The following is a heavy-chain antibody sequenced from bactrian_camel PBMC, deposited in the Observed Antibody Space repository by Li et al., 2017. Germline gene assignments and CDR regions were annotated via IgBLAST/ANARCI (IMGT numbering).Heavy chain of an antibody. J-gene: IGHJ4*01. Sequence: HVQLVESGGGSVQAGGSLRLSCVASAYDSMTCLGWFRQAPGKAREAVAAISTGGGSAYVADSVKGRFTFSEDKDMLYLQMSSLKPEDTAIYYCAAPALWRGWCVLDPHYAYWGQGTQVTVS. V-gene: IGHV3S54*01. CDR2: ISTGGGSA. CDR3: AAPALWRGWCVLDPHYAY. CDR1: AYDSMTC. D-gene: IGHD3*01.